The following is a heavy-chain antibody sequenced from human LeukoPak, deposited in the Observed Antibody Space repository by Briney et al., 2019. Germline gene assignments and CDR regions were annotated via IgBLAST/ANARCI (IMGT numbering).Heavy chain of an antibody. CDR1: GYTFTGYY. D-gene: IGHD3-22*01. J-gene: IGHJ5*02. V-gene: IGHV1-2*02. CDR2: INPNSGDT. Sequence: ASVKVSCKASGYTFTGYYMHWVRQAPGQGLEWMGWINPNSGDTNYAQKFQGRVTMTKDTSISTAYMELSRLTSDDTAMYYCARDRTSGYNWFDPWGQGTLVTVSS. CDR3: ARDRTSGYNWFDP.